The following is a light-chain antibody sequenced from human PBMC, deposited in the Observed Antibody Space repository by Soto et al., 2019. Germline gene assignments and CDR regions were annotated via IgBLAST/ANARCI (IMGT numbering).Light chain of an antibody. CDR1: QSISNW. V-gene: IGKV1-5*03. CDR3: QQYNSS. Sequence: KMYKSPSTLSATVEDRVTITCRASQSISNWLAWYQQKPGKAPNLLIYKASSLESGVPPRFSGSGSGTEFTLTISSLQPDDFATYFCQQYNSSFGQGTKVDIK. CDR2: KAS. J-gene: IGKJ2*01.